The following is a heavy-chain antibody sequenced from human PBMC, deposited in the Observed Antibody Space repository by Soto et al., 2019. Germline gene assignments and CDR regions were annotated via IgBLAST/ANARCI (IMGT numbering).Heavy chain of an antibody. CDR2: IFHSGST. V-gene: IGHV4-59*01. Sequence: QVQLQESGPGLVKPSETLSLTCTVSGGSISSNYWSWIRQPPGKGLEWIGYIFHSGSTTYNPSLKSRVTMSVDTSKNQIALNLSSVTAADTAVYYCARVDYDFWSDSSPTNYGMDVWGQGTTVTVSS. J-gene: IGHJ6*02. CDR1: GGSISSNY. CDR3: ARVDYDFWSDSSPTNYGMDV. D-gene: IGHD3-3*01.